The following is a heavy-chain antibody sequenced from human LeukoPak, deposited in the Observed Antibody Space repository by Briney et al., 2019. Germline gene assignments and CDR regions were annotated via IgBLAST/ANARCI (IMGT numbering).Heavy chain of an antibody. CDR1: GFTFSSYG. Sequence: GGSLRLSCAASGFTFSSYGMHWVRQAPGKGLEWVAFIRFDGNNKYYADSVKGRFTISRDNSKNTLYLQMNSLRAEDTAVYYCARAEDDAFDIWGQGTMVTVSS. CDR3: ARAEDDAFDI. CDR2: IRFDGNNK. J-gene: IGHJ3*02. V-gene: IGHV3-30*02.